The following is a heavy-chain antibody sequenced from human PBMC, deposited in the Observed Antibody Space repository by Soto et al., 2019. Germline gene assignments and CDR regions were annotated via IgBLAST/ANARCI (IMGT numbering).Heavy chain of an antibody. D-gene: IGHD6-19*01. V-gene: IGHV4-30-4*02. Sequence: SETLSLTCTVSGGSISSGDYYWSWIRQPPGKGLEWIGYIYYSGSTYYNPSLKSRVTISVDTSKNQFSLKLSSVTAADTAVYYCARRTTVAGIDYWGQGTLVTVSS. J-gene: IGHJ4*02. CDR2: IYYSGST. CDR3: ARRTTVAGIDY. CDR1: GGSISSGDYY.